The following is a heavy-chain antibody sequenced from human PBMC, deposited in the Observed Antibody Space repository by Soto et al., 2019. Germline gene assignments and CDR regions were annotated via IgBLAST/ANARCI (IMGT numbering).Heavy chain of an antibody. V-gene: IGHV2-5*02. Sequence: QITLKESGPTLVRPTQTLTLTCAFSGFSLSTSGVGVGWIRQPPGKALEWLAVIYWDDSKHYSPSLRSRLTITKYTSKNQVVLTMTNMDPMDTGTYYCAHKGPEDWPLDYWGQGNLVTVSS. CDR3: AHKGPEDWPLDY. CDR1: GFSLSTSGVG. CDR2: IYWDDSK. D-gene: IGHD3-9*01. J-gene: IGHJ4*02.